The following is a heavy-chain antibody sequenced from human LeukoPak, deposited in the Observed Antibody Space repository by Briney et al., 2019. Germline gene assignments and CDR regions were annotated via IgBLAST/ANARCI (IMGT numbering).Heavy chain of an antibody. Sequence: GGSLRLSCAAFGFTFSNYNMNWVSQAPGKGLEWVSSISSGSSFIYYTDSVKGRLTISRDNAKNSLYLQMNSLRAEDTAVYYCARQTRPGNPDDYWGQGTLVTVSS. CDR3: ARQTRPGNPDDY. CDR1: GFTFSNYN. V-gene: IGHV3-21*01. D-gene: IGHD6-6*01. J-gene: IGHJ4*02. CDR2: ISSGSSFI.